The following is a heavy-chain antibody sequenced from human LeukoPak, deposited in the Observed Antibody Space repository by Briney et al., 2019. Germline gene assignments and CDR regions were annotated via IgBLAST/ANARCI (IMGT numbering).Heavy chain of an antibody. CDR2: IYSGGST. V-gene: IGHV3-53*01. CDR3: ARARVLLAYYFDY. D-gene: IGHD3-10*01. Sequence: GGSLRLSCTASGFTVSSYYMSWVRQAPGKGLEWVSVIYSGGSTYYADSVKGRFTISRDNSKNTLYLQMNSLRAEDAAVYYCARARVLLAYYFDYWGQGTVVTVSS. J-gene: IGHJ4*02. CDR1: GFTVSSYY.